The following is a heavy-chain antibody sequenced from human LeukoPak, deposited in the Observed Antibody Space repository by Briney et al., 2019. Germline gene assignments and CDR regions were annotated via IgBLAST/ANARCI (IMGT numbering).Heavy chain of an antibody. J-gene: IGHJ5*02. Sequence: NPGGSLRLSCAASGFTFSDYYMSWIRQTPGKGLEWVSYISSSGSTIYYADSVKGRFTISRDNAKNSLYLQMNSLRAEDTAVYYCARWAMSGWYKGNWFDPWGQGTLVTVSS. D-gene: IGHD6-19*01. CDR2: ISSSGSTI. V-gene: IGHV3-11*01. CDR1: GFTFSDYY. CDR3: ARWAMSGWYKGNWFDP.